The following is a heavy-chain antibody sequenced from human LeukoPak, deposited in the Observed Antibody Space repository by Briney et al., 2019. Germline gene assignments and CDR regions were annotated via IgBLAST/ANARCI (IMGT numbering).Heavy chain of an antibody. CDR1: GFTFSSYS. CDR2: ISSSSDYK. J-gene: IGHJ4*02. CDR3: ARVRTTGTTGGFDY. D-gene: IGHD1-1*01. Sequence: PGGSLRLSCAASGFTFSSYSMNWVRQAPGKGLEWVSSISSSSDYKYYADSVKGRFTISRDNAKNSLYLQMNSLRAEDTAVYYCARVRTTGTTGGFDYWGQGALVTVSS. V-gene: IGHV3-21*01.